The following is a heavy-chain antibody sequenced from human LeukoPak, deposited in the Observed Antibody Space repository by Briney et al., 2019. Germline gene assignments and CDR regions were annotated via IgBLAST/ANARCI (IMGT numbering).Heavy chain of an antibody. CDR1: GYTFTGYY. CDR3: ARAVRSDGYRPPFDY. CDR2: INPNSGGT. D-gene: IGHD5-24*01. Sequence: GASVKVSCKASGYTFTGYYMHWVRQAPGQGLEWMGWINPNSGGTNYAQKFQGRATMTRDTSISTAYMELSRLRSDDTAVYYCARAVRSDGYRPPFDYWGQGTLVTVSS. J-gene: IGHJ4*02. V-gene: IGHV1-2*02.